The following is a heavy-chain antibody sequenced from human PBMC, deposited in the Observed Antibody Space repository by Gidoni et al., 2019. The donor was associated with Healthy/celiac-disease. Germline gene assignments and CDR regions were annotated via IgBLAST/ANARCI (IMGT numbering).Heavy chain of an antibody. V-gene: IGHV4-59*01. CDR2: IYYSGST. CDR1: GGSISSYY. J-gene: IGHJ3*02. D-gene: IGHD2-2*02. Sequence: QVQLQESGPGLVKPSETLSLTCTVSGGSISSYYWSWIRQPPGKGLEWIGYIYYSGSTNYNPSLNSRVTISVDTSKNQFSLKLSSVTAADTAVYYCARHIVVVPAAILAFDIWGQGTMVTVSS. CDR3: ARHIVVVPAAILAFDI.